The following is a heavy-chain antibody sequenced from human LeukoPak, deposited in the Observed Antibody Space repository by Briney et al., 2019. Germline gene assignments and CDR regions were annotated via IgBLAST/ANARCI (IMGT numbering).Heavy chain of an antibody. Sequence: SGTLSLTCGVSGGSVISTNWWTWVRQPPGKGLEWIGEVHLDGRTNYNPSLESRLTISVDLSENHVSLKLTSVTAADTAVYYCAREGGFYRPLDYSGQGTLVTVSS. J-gene: IGHJ4*02. D-gene: IGHD3-3*01. CDR2: VHLDGRT. CDR1: GGSVISTNW. V-gene: IGHV4-4*02. CDR3: AREGGFYRPLDY.